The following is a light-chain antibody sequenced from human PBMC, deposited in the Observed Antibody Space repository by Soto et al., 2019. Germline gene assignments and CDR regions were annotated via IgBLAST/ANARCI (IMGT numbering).Light chain of an antibody. J-gene: IGKJ2*01. Sequence: IQLTQSPSSLSASVGDRVTITCRASQGISSYFAWYQQKPGKAPKVLIYAASTLQNGVPPRFSGSGSGTDFTLTISSLQPEDCATYYCQQRNAYPYTFGQGTQLEIK. V-gene: IGKV1-9*01. CDR2: AAS. CDR1: QGISSY. CDR3: QQRNAYPYT.